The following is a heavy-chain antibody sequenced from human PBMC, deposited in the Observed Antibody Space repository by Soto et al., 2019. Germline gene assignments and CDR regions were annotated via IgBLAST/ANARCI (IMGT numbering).Heavy chain of an antibody. J-gene: IGHJ6*02. CDR3: ARLPPHHSSSWFRFHPGVYYYGMDV. D-gene: IGHD6-13*01. CDR2: INHSGST. V-gene: IGHV4-34*01. Sequence: SETLSLTCAVYGGSFSGYYWSWIRQPPGKGLEWIGEINHSGSTNYNPSLKSRVTISVDTSKNQFSLRLSSVTAADTAVYYCARLPPHHSSSWFRFHPGVYYYGMDVWGQGTTVTVSS. CDR1: GGSFSGYY.